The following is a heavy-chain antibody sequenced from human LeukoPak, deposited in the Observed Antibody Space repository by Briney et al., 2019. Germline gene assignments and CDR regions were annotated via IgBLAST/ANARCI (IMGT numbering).Heavy chain of an antibody. Sequence: GGSLRLSCAASGFTFDDYGMSWVRQAPGKGLGWVAGINWNGGSTGYAYSVEGRFTISRDNAKNSLYLQMNSLRAEDTALYYCARDYGSGSHRIDHFDYWGQGTLVTVSS. V-gene: IGHV3-20*04. CDR2: INWNGGST. CDR3: ARDYGSGSHRIDHFDY. D-gene: IGHD3-10*01. J-gene: IGHJ4*02. CDR1: GFTFDDYG.